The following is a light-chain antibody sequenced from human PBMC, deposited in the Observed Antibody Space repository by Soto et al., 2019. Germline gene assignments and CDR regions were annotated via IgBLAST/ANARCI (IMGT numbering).Light chain of an antibody. CDR2: AAS. Sequence: EIVLTQSPATLSVSPGERATLSCRASQSISRNLAWYQQTPGQATRLLIYAASTRATGLPARVSGSVSGTEVTLTISSLQSEECAVYAGQQYNNWPLTFGQGTKVDIK. J-gene: IGKJ1*01. CDR1: QSISRN. CDR3: QQYNNWPLT. V-gene: IGKV3-15*01.